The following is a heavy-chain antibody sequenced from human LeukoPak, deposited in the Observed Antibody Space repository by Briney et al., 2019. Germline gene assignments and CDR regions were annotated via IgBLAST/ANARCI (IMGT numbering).Heavy chain of an antibody. CDR3: VRDYMYAFDI. CDR2: ISGSGGST. J-gene: IGHJ3*02. Sequence: PGGSLRLSCAASGFTFSSYAMSWVRQAPGKGLEWVSAISGSGGSTYYADSVKGRFTISRYNSKNTLYLQMTSLRAEDTAVYFCVRDYMYAFDIWGQGTMVTVSS. V-gene: IGHV3-23*01. CDR1: GFTFSSYA.